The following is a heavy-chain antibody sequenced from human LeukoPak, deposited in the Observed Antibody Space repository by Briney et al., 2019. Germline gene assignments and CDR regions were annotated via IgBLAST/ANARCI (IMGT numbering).Heavy chain of an antibody. CDR2: ISTSSSTI. D-gene: IGHD3-10*01. Sequence: AGGSLRPSCAASGFTFSSYSMNWVHQAPGKGLEWVSYISTSSSTIYYADSMKGRFTISRDNAKNSLYLQMSSLRDEDTAMYYCARGFNRAFDFWGQGTLVTVSS. CDR3: ARGFNRAFDF. V-gene: IGHV3-48*02. CDR1: GFTFSSYS. J-gene: IGHJ4*02.